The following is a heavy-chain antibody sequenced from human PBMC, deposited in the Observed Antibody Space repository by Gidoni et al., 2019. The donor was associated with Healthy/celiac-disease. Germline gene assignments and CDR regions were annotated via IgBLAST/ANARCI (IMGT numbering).Heavy chain of an antibody. CDR3: ARVIDYGMDV. CDR1: GFTFSSYE. Sequence: EVQLVESGGGLVQPGWSLRFACAASGFTFSSYEMNWVREAPGKGLEWVSYISSSGSTIYYADSVKGRFTISRDNAKNSLYLQMNSLRAEDTAVYYCARVIDYGMDVWGQGTTVTVSS. CDR2: ISSSGSTI. V-gene: IGHV3-48*03. J-gene: IGHJ6*02.